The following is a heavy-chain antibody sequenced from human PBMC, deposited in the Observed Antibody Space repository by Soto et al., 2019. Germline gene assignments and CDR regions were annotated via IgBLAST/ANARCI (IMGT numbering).Heavy chain of an antibody. CDR2: INPDSGGT. CDR3: ARLPGGTAPRPAY. Sequence: QVQLVQSGAEVKKPGASVKVSCKASGYMFSGYYMHWVRQAPGQGLEWMVWINPDSGGTKYQQKFQGRVTMTRDTSISTAYMELSSLRSDDTAVYYCARLPGGTAPRPAYWGQGTPVTVSS. J-gene: IGHJ4*02. CDR1: GYMFSGYY. D-gene: IGHD6-6*01. V-gene: IGHV1-2*02.